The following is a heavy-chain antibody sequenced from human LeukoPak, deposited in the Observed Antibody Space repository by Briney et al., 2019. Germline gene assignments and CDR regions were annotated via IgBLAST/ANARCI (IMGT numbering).Heavy chain of an antibody. CDR2: MNSDGSGT. D-gene: IGHD6-13*01. CDR3: ARVPHIGGRSWFSYYFDY. CDR1: GLTLSNYW. Sequence: PGGSLRLSCAASGLTLSNYWMHWVRQAPGKGLVWVSRMNSDGSGTSYADSVKGRFTISRDNAKNTLYLQMDSLRAEDTAVYYCARVPHIGGRSWFSYYFDYWGQGTLVTVSS. V-gene: IGHV3-74*01. J-gene: IGHJ4*02.